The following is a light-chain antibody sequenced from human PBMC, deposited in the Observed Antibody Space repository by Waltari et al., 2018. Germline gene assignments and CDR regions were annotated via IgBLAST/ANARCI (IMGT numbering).Light chain of an antibody. V-gene: IGKV1-39*01. CDR3: QQSHSTPPYT. CDR1: QSISTS. CDR2: GAS. J-gene: IGKJ2*01. Sequence: DIQMTQSPSSLSASVGDRVTITCRASQSISTSLHWYQQKPGTAPKLLIYGASSLESGVPSRFSGIGSGTDFTLTISSLQPEDFATFYCQQSHSTPPYTFGQGTKLEMK.